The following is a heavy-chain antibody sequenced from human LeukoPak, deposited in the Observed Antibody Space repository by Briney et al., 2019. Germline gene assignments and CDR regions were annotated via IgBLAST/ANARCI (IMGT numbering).Heavy chain of an antibody. CDR1: GFTVSSNY. V-gene: IGHV3-66*01. D-gene: IGHD6-19*01. CDR3: ARGAAVAGTGEVDN. CDR2: IYSGGNT. J-gene: IGHJ4*02. Sequence: GGSLRLSCAAPGFTVSSNYMSWVRQTPGKGLEWVSGIYSGGNTYYADSGKGRFTSSRDNSKNTLYLQMNSLRAEDTAVYYCARGAAVAGTGEVDNWGQGTLVTVSS.